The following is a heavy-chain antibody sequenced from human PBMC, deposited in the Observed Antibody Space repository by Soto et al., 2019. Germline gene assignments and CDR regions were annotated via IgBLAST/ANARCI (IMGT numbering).Heavy chain of an antibody. CDR2: IYHSGST. V-gene: IGHV4-4*02. D-gene: IGHD3-9*01. Sequence: QVQLQESGPGLVKPSGTLSLTCAVSGGSISSSNWWSWVRQPPGKGLEWIGEIYHSGSTNYNPSLKSRVTISVDKSKNQVSLKLSSVTAADTAVYYCARDRPYYDILTGYSPQLGGNAFDIWGQGTMVTVSS. J-gene: IGHJ3*02. CDR3: ARDRPYYDILTGYSPQLGGNAFDI. CDR1: GGSISSSNW.